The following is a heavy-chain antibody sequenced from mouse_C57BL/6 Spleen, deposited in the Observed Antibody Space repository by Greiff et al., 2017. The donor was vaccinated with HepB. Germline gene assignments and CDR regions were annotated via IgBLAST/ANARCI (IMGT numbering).Heavy chain of an antibody. Sequence: VQLQQSGAELVRPGASVKLSCKASGYTFTDYYINWVKQRPGQGLEWIARIYPGSGNTYYNEKFKGKATLTAEKSSSTAYMQLSSLTSEDSAVYFCATKGSNLLFDYWGQGTTLTVSS. D-gene: IGHD2-5*01. V-gene: IGHV1-76*01. CDR2: IYPGSGNT. CDR3: ATKGSNLLFDY. CDR1: GYTFTDYY. J-gene: IGHJ2*01.